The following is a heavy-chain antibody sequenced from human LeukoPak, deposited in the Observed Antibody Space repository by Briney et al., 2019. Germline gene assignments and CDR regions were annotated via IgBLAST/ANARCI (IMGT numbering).Heavy chain of an antibody. CDR3: ARGMGIQLWLLPYYFDY. Sequence: SETLSLTXAVYGGSFSGYYWSWIRQPPGKGLEWIAEINHSGSTNYNPSLKSRVTISVDTSKNQFSLKLSSVTAADTAVYYCARGMGIQLWLLPYYFDYWGQGTLVTVSS. J-gene: IGHJ4*02. CDR1: GGSFSGYY. CDR2: INHSGST. V-gene: IGHV4-34*01. D-gene: IGHD5-18*01.